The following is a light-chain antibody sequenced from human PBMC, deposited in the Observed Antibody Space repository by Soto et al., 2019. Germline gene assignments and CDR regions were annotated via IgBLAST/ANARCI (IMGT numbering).Light chain of an antibody. V-gene: IGKV3-15*01. Sequence: TQSPGTLSASPGERAALSCRASQSISIKLAWYQHKPGQAPRLLIYGASTRAAGFPARFSGSGSGTEFTLTISGLQSEDDAVYYCQHYYGWPSETFGPGTKVDI. CDR3: QHYYGWPSET. J-gene: IGKJ1*01. CDR2: GAS. CDR1: QSISIK.